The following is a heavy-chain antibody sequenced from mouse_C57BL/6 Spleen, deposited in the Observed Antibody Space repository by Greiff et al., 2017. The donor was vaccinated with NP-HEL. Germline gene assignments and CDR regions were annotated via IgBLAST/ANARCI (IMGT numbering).Heavy chain of an antibody. Sequence: QVQLKQSGAELVRPGASVTLSCKASGYTFTDYEMHWVKQTPVHGLEWIGAIDPETGGTAYNQKFKGKAILTADKSSSTAYMELRSLTSEDSAVYYCTRYGSSYGYWGKGTTLTVSS. D-gene: IGHD1-1*01. CDR1: GYTFTDYE. CDR3: TRYGSSYGY. CDR2: IDPETGGT. J-gene: IGHJ2*01. V-gene: IGHV1-15*01.